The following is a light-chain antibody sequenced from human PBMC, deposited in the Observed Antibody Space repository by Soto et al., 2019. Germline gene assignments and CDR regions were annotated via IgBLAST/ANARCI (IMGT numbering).Light chain of an antibody. Sequence: EIVLTQSPATLSLSPGERATLSCRASQSVSSYLAWYKQKPGQAPRLLIYDASNRATGIPARFSGSGSGTDFTLTISSLEPEDVAVYYCQQRSNWPPWTFGQGTKVEIK. CDR3: QQRSNWPPWT. CDR2: DAS. CDR1: QSVSSY. V-gene: IGKV3-11*01. J-gene: IGKJ1*01.